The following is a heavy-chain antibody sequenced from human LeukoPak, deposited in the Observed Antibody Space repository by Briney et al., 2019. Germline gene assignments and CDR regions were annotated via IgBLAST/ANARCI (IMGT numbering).Heavy chain of an antibody. J-gene: IGHJ4*02. Sequence: PGGSLRLSCAASGFTFDDYAMHWVRQAPGKGLEWVSGISWSSEYMFYADSVKGRFTISRDNAENSLYLQMDSLRVEDTALYFCAKEGSVCTNEICRYFDYWGQGALVTVSS. V-gene: IGHV3-9*01. CDR1: GFTFDDYA. D-gene: IGHD2-8*01. CDR2: ISWSSEYM. CDR3: AKEGSVCTNEICRYFDY.